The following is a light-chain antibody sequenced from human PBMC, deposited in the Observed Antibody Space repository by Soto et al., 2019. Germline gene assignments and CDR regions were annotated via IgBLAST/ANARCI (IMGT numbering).Light chain of an antibody. V-gene: IGKV3-15*01. CDR2: DTS. CDR1: QGIGDT. J-gene: IGKJ4*01. CDR3: QKCKVAPCT. Sequence: EIVMTQYPATLSVSPGEGATLSCRASQGIGDTLAWYQQKPVQTPRLLIYDTSIRATGVPARFSGSGSGTDFTLTISSLEPEDVATYYCQKCKVAPCTFGGGTKVDIK.